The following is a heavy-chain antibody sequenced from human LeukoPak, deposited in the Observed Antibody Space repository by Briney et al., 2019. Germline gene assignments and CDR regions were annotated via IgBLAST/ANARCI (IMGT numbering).Heavy chain of an antibody. J-gene: IGHJ4*02. CDR3: ARDQSRDIRVDFDY. V-gene: IGHV1-3*01. Sequence: ASVKVSCKPSGYTFGKYAIHWVRQAPGQRFEWMGWIDGGNGDTRLSQKFQDRVSFTRDTFATTAYMELTSLRSEDTAVYYCARDQSRDIRVDFDYWGQGTLVTVSS. D-gene: IGHD2-15*01. CDR1: GYTFGKYA. CDR2: IDGGNGDT.